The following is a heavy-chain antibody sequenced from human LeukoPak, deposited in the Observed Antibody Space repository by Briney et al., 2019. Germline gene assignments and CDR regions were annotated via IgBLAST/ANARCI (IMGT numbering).Heavy chain of an antibody. J-gene: IGHJ4*02. D-gene: IGHD6-13*01. CDR3: ARPFLYSSTSLDY. V-gene: IGHV3-48*01. Sequence: RGSLRLSCAASGFTFSSYSMNWVRQAPGKGLEWVSYISSSSSTIYYADSVKGRFTISRDNAKNSLYLQMNSLRAEDTAVYYCARPFLYSSTSLDYWGQGTLVTVSS. CDR1: GFTFSSYS. CDR2: ISSSSSTI.